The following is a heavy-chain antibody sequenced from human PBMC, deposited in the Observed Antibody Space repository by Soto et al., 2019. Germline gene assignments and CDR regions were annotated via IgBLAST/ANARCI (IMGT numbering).Heavy chain of an antibody. D-gene: IGHD3-22*01. CDR2: TRNKANSYTT. J-gene: IGHJ3*02. V-gene: IGHV3-72*01. Sequence: EVQLVESGGGLVQPGGSLRLSCAASGFTFSDHYMDWVRQAPGKGLEWVGRTRNKANSYTTEYAASVKGRFTISRDDSKNSLYLQMNSLKTEDTAVYYCARSPDSSGYTAFDIWGQGTMVTVSS. CDR3: ARSPDSSGYTAFDI. CDR1: GFTFSDHY.